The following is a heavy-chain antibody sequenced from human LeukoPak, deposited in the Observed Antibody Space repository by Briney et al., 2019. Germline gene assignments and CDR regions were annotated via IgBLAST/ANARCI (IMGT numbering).Heavy chain of an antibody. J-gene: IGHJ4*02. V-gene: IGHV1-2*02. D-gene: IGHD5-24*01. CDR1: VYSFRGYY. Sequence: ASVKVSCKASVYSFRGYYMHWVRQAPGQGLEWMGWINPNNGGTNYAQKFQGRVTMTRDTSISTAYMELSRLRSDDTAVYYCARSVDGYNCWLDSWGQGTLVTVSS. CDR2: INPNNGGT. CDR3: ARSVDGYNCWLDS.